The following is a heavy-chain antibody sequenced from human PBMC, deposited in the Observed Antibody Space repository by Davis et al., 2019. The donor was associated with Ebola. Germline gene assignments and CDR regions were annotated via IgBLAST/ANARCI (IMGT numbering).Heavy chain of an antibody. CDR1: GYSFTSYW. Sequence: GESLKISCKGSGYSFTSYWISWVRQLPGKGLEWMGRIDPSDSYTNYSPSFQGHVTISVDKSISTAYLQWSSLKASDTAMYYCARRAAGTDYYGMDVWGQGTTVTVAS. V-gene: IGHV5-10-1*01. J-gene: IGHJ6*02. CDR3: ARRAAGTDYYGMDV. D-gene: IGHD6-13*01. CDR2: IDPSDSYT.